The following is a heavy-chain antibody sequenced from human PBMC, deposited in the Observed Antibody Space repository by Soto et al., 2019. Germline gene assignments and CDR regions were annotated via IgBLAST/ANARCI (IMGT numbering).Heavy chain of an antibody. CDR1: GFTFSTYG. J-gene: IGHJ4*02. V-gene: IGHV3-30*18. CDR3: AKSVYNWNDGFFDY. Sequence: QVQLVESGGGVVQPGRSLRLSCAASGFTFSTYGMHWVRQAPGKGLEWVPVISYDGNNKYYADSVKGRFTISRDNSKNTLYLQMSSLRAEDTAVYYCAKSVYNWNDGFFDYWGQGTLVTVSS. D-gene: IGHD1-1*01. CDR2: ISYDGNNK.